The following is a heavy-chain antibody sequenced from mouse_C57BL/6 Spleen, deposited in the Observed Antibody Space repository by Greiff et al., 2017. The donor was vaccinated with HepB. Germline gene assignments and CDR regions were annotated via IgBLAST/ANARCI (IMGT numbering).Heavy chain of an antibody. CDR3: ARNKLGVFDY. CDR2: INPSTGGT. Sequence: VQLKQSGPELVKPGASVKISCKASGYSFTGYYMNWVKQSPEKSLEWIGEINPSTGGTTYNQKFKAKATLTVDKSSSTAYMQLKSLTSEDSAVYYCARNKLGVFDYWGQGTTLTVSS. D-gene: IGHD4-1*01. J-gene: IGHJ2*01. V-gene: IGHV1-42*01. CDR1: GYSFTGYY.